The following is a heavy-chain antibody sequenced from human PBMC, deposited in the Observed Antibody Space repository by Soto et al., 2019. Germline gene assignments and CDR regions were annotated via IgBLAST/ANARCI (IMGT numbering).Heavy chain of an antibody. D-gene: IGHD4-4*01. V-gene: IGHV1-69*13. Sequence: SVKVSCKASGGTFSSYAISWVRQAPGQGLEWVGGIIPIFGTANYAQRFQGRVTITADESTTTAYMELSGLRSGDTAMYYCAGATVVTLGDFQHWGQGTLVTVSS. J-gene: IGHJ1*01. CDR1: GGTFSSYA. CDR3: AGATVVTLGDFQH. CDR2: IIPIFGTA.